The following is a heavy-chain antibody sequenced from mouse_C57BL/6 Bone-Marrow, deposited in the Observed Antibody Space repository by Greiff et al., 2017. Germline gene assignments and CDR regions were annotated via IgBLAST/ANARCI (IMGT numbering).Heavy chain of an antibody. CDR3: ARSFYYSGSSSYAMDY. D-gene: IGHD1-1*01. CDR2: ISYSGST. CDR1: GYSITSDY. J-gene: IGHJ4*01. Sequence: DVKLQESGPGLAKPSQTLSFTCSVTGYSITSDYWNWIRKFPGHKLEYMGYISYSGSTYYNPSLKSRISLTRDTSKDQYYLQLNSVTTGDTATYYCARSFYYSGSSSYAMDYWGQGTSVTVSS. V-gene: IGHV3-8*01.